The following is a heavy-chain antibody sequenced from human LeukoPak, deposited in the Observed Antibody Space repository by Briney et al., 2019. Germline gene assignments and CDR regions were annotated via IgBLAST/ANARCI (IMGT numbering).Heavy chain of an antibody. CDR3: ARASLVRGASFDY. J-gene: IGHJ4*02. CDR1: GYTFTGYY. V-gene: IGHV1-2*02. D-gene: IGHD3-10*01. Sequence: GASVKVSCKASGYTFTGYYMHWVRQAPGQGLEWMGWINPNSGGTNYAQKFQGRVTMTRDTSISTAYMELRSLRSDDTAVYYCARASLVRGASFDYWGQGTLVTVSS. CDR2: INPNSGGT.